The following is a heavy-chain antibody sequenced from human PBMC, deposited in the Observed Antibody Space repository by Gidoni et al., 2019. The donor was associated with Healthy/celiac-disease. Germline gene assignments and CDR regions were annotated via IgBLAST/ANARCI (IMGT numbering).Heavy chain of an antibody. CDR1: GFTFSDYY. J-gene: IGHJ3*02. D-gene: IGHD3-3*01. V-gene: IGHV3-11*01. CDR3: ARPPVALTYYDFWSGYHDAFDI. Sequence: QVQLVESGGGLVKPGGSLRLSCAASGFTFSDYYMSWIRQAPGKGLEWVSYISSSGSTIYYADSVKGRCTISRDNAKNSLYLQMNSLRAEDTAVYYCARPPVALTYYDFWSGYHDAFDIWGQGTMVTVSS. CDR2: ISSSGSTI.